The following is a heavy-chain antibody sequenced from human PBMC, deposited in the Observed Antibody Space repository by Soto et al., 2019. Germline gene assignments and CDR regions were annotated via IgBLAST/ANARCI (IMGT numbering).Heavy chain of an antibody. CDR2: IYSGGST. Sequence: GGSLRLSCAASGFNVSSNYMSWVRQAPGKGLEWVSVIYSGGSTYYADSVKGRFTISRHNSKNTLYLQMNSLRAEDTAVYYCAREAREVVPAAIGYWYFDLWGRGTLVTVSS. CDR1: GFNVSSNY. V-gene: IGHV3-53*04. D-gene: IGHD2-2*02. CDR3: AREAREVVPAAIGYWYFDL. J-gene: IGHJ2*01.